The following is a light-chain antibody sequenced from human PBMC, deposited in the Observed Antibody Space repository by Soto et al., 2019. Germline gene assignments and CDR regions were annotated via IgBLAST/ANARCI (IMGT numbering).Light chain of an antibody. CDR3: QQFGSSPYT. J-gene: IGKJ2*01. V-gene: IGKV3-20*01. CDR1: QSVSSSY. Sequence: EMVLTQSPGTLSLSPGERATLSSRASQSVSSSYLAWYQQKPGQAPRLLIYGASSRATGIPDRFSGSGSGRDFTLTISRLEPEDFAVYYCQQFGSSPYTFGQGTKLEIK. CDR2: GAS.